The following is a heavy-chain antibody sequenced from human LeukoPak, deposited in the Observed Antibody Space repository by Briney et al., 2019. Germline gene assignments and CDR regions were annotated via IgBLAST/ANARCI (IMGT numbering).Heavy chain of an antibody. CDR3: ARDLSAGVVVAAASDY. CDR2: ISSSSNYI. D-gene: IGHD2-15*01. CDR1: GFTFSSYC. Sequence: GGSLRLSCAASGFTFSSYCMNWVRQAPGKGLEWVSSISSSSNYIYYADSVKGRFTISRDNAKNSLYLQMDSLRAEDTAVYYCARDLSAGVVVAAASDYWGQGTLVTVSS. V-gene: IGHV3-21*01. J-gene: IGHJ4*02.